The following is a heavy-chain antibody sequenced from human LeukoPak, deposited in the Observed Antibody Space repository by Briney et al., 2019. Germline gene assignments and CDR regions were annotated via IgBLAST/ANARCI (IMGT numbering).Heavy chain of an antibody. CDR1: GFTFDDYA. Sequence: SGGSLRLSCAASGFTFDDYAMHWVRQAPGKGLEWVPLISGDGGSTYYADSVKGRFTISRDNSKNSLYLQMNSLRTEDTALYYCAKDINGGGYDSWSYGMDVWGQGTTVTVSS. D-gene: IGHD5-12*01. CDR3: AKDINGGGYDSWSYGMDV. V-gene: IGHV3-43*02. J-gene: IGHJ6*02. CDR2: ISGDGGST.